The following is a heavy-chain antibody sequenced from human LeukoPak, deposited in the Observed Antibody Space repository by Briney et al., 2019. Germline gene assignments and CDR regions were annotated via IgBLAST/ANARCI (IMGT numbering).Heavy chain of an antibody. CDR3: ARGSNYYGSGSAYYYYMDV. D-gene: IGHD3-10*01. CDR2: IDYSGST. Sequence: SETLSLTCTVSGGSISSYYWSWIRQPPGKGLEWIGYIDYSGSTNYNPSLKSRVTMSVDTSKNQFSLKLSSVTAADTAVYYCARGSNYYGSGSAYYYYMDVWGKGTTVTVSS. J-gene: IGHJ6*03. CDR1: GGSISSYY. V-gene: IGHV4-59*12.